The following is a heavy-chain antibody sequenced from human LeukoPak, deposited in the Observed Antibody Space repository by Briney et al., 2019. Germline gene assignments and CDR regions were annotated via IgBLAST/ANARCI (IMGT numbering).Heavy chain of an antibody. CDR1: GYPFTDYY. CDR2: INPISGAT. CDR3: ARLPYRDGVAQDY. J-gene: IGHJ4*02. Sequence: ASVKVSCKASGYPFTDYYIHWVRQAPGQGFEWMGIINPISGATDYAQKFQGRVAMTRDTSTSTVYMELSSLRSEDTAMYYCARLPYRDGVAQDYWGQGTLVTVSS. D-gene: IGHD3-16*02. V-gene: IGHV1-46*01.